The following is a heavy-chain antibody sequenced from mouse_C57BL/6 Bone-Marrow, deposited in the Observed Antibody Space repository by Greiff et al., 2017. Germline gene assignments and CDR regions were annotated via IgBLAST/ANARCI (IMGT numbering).Heavy chain of an antibody. CDR1: GYTFTSYW. Sequence: QVQLKESGAELVMPGASVKLSCKASGYTFTSYWMHWVKPMPGQGLEWIGEIDPSDSYTNYNQKFKGKSTLTVDKSSSTAYMQLSSLTSEDSAVYYCARSYAMDYWGQGTSVTVSS. CDR3: ARSYAMDY. J-gene: IGHJ4*01. CDR2: IDPSDSYT. V-gene: IGHV1-69*01.